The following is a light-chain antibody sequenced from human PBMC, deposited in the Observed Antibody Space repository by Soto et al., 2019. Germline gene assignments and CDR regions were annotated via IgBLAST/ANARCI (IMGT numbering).Light chain of an antibody. CDR3: QTLGTGPLV. J-gene: IGLJ2*01. Sequence: QLVLTQSHSASASLGASVKLTCTLSSGHTTYAIAWHQQQPEKGPRYLMNLNSDGSHSKGDGIPDRFSGSSSGAERYLTISSLQSEDEADYYCQTLGTGPLVFGGGTKVTVL. CDR2: LNSDGSH. V-gene: IGLV4-69*01. CDR1: SGHTTYA.